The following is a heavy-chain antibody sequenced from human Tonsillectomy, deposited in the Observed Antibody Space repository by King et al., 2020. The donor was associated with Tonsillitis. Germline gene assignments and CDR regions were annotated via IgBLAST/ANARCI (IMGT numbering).Heavy chain of an antibody. V-gene: IGHV3-66*01. D-gene: IGHD6-13*01. CDR2: IYTGCST. Sequence: VQLVESGGGLVQPGGSLRLSCAASGFTVSFNYMSWVRQAPGKGLEWVSVIYTGCSTYYADSVKGRFTISRDNSKNTLYLQMNSLRAEDTAVYYCARDPAAAAIFDYWGQGTLVTVSS. J-gene: IGHJ4*02. CDR1: GFTVSFNY. CDR3: ARDPAAAAIFDY.